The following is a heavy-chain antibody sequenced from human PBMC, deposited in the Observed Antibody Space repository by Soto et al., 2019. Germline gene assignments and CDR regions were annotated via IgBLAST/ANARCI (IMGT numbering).Heavy chain of an antibody. CDR1: GFTVSSNY. CDR2: IYIGGST. D-gene: IGHD6-19*01. Sequence: LRLSCAASGFTVSSNYMSWVRQAPGKGLEWVSVIYIGGSTHYADSVKGRFTISRHNPKNTLYLQMNSLRTEDTAVYYCASRYSSGWYGGGMDVWGQGTTVTVSS. V-gene: IGHV3-53*04. CDR3: ASRYSSGWYGGGMDV. J-gene: IGHJ6*02.